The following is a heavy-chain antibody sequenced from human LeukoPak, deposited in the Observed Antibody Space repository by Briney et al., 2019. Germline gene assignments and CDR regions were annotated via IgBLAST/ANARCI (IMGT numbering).Heavy chain of an antibody. J-gene: IGHJ6*02. CDR3: ARALFAGAFYGMDV. V-gene: IGHV3-33*01. Sequence: PGGSLGLSCAASGFTCSNYGIHWVRQAPGKGLEWVAIMWSDGSNKYYADSVKGRFTISRDNSKNTLYLQMNSLRAEDTAVYYCARALFAGAFYGMDVWGQGTTVTVSS. D-gene: IGHD3-10*01. CDR2: MWSDGSNK. CDR1: GFTCSNYG.